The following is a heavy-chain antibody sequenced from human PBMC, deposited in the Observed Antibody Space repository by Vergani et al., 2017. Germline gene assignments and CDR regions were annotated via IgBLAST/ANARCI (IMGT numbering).Heavy chain of an antibody. Sequence: QVQLVESGGGVVQPGGSLRLSCAASGLTFSTCGMHWVRQAPGKGLEWLAFIRFDGSNKYYGDSVNGRFIISRDNSKNTVDLRMNSLRTDDTAIYYCAKDXPTNMFRGAYGMDVWGQGTTVTVSS. CDR1: GLTFSTCG. CDR2: IRFDGSNK. D-gene: IGHD3-10*01. J-gene: IGHJ6*02. V-gene: IGHV3-30*02. CDR3: AKDXPTNMFRGAYGMDV.